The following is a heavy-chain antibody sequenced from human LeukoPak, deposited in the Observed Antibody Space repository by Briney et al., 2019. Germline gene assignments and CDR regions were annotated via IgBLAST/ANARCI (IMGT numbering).Heavy chain of an antibody. D-gene: IGHD3-22*01. CDR1: GGSISSGSYY. J-gene: IGHJ4*02. Sequence: SQTLSLTCTVSGGSISSGSYYWSWIRQPAGKGLEWIGRIYTSGSTNYNPSLKSRVTISVDTSKNQFSLKLSSVTAADTAVYYCARGGPRDYYDSSGVFDYWGQGTLVTVSS. CDR2: IYTSGST. V-gene: IGHV4-61*02. CDR3: ARGGPRDYYDSSGVFDY.